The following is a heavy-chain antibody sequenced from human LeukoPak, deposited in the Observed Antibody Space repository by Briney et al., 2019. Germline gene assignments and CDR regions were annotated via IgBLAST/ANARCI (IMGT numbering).Heavy chain of an antibody. CDR1: GFTFSSYG. CDR3: ATVVGATVGPDAFDI. J-gene: IGHJ3*02. Sequence: PGGSLRLSCAASGFTFSSYGMHWVRQAPGKGLEWVAVIWYDGSNKYYADSVKGRFTISRDNSKNTLYLQMNSLRAEDTAVYYCATVVGATVGPDAFDIWGQGTMVTVSS. D-gene: IGHD1-26*01. CDR2: IWYDGSNK. V-gene: IGHV3-33*01.